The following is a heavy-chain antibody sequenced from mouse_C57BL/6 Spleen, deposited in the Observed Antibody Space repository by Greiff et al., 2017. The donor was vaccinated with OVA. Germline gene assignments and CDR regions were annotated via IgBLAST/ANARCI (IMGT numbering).Heavy chain of an antibody. CDR3: ARRDMITTYFDY. CDR2: ISGGSSTI. V-gene: IGHV5-17*01. Sequence: EVKLQESGGGLVKPGGSLKLSCAASGFTFSDYGMHWVRQAPEKGLEWVAYISGGSSTIYYADTVKGRFTISRDNAKNTLFLQMTSLRSEDTAMYYCARRDMITTYFDYWGQGTTLTVSS. J-gene: IGHJ2*01. D-gene: IGHD2-4*01. CDR1: GFTFSDYG.